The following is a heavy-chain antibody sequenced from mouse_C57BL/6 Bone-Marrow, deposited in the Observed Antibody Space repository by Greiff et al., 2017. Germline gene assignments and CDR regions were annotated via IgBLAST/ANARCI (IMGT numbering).Heavy chain of an antibody. D-gene: IGHD1-1*01. CDR1: GFTFSSYA. J-gene: IGHJ4*01. CDR2: ISDGGSYT. V-gene: IGHV5-4*01. Sequence: EVQLVESGGGLVKPGGSLKLSCAASGFTFSSYAMSWVRQTPEKRLEWVATISDGGSYTYYPDNVKGRFTISRDNAKNNLYLQISHLKSEDTAMYYCARGIPGDGSSFYYAMDYWSQGTSVTVSS. CDR3: ARGIPGDGSSFYYAMDY.